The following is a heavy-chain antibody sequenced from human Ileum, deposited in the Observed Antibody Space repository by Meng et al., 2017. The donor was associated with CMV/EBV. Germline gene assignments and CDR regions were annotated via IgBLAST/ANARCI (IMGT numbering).Heavy chain of an antibody. CDR1: GGSISSYY. V-gene: IGHV4-59*01. J-gene: IGHJ4*02. CDR3: ARGSSGWYRGFDS. D-gene: IGHD6-19*01. Sequence: SETLSLTCTVSGGSISSYYWSWIRQPPGKGLEWIGYVYYSGSSNYDPSLRSRVTISLDTSKNQFSLNLSSVTAADTAVYFCARGSSGWYRGFDSWGQGALVTVSS. CDR2: VYYSGSS.